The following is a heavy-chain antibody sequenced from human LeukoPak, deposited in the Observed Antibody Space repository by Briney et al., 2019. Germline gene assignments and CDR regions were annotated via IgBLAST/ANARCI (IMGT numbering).Heavy chain of an antibody. CDR2: IYHSGST. J-gene: IGHJ4*02. V-gene: IGHV4-38-2*01. CDR1: GYSISSGYY. CDR3: ARGGYYGSGSYRSLPDY. Sequence: SETLSLTCAVSGYSISSGYYWGWIRQPPGKGLGWIGSIYHSGSTYYNPSLKSRVTISVDTSKNQFSLKLSSVTAADTAVYYCARGGYYGSGSYRSLPDYWGQGTLVTVSS. D-gene: IGHD3-10*01.